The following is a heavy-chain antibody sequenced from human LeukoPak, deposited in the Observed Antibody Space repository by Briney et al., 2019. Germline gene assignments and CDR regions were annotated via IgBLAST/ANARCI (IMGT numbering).Heavy chain of an antibody. D-gene: IGHD3-10*01. CDR1: GFTFSRHG. CDR2: ISGSGGST. Sequence: PGGSLRLSCAASGFTFSRHGINWVRQAPGKGLEWVSAISGSGGSTYYADSVKGRFTISRDNSKNTLYLQMNSLRAEDTAVYYCAKDRRAGSYDYWGQGTLVTVSS. V-gene: IGHV3-23*01. CDR3: AKDRRAGSYDY. J-gene: IGHJ4*02.